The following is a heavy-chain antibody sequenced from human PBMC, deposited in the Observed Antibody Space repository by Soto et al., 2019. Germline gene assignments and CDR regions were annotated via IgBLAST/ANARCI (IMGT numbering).Heavy chain of an antibody. CDR3: ARIAVAGTFKLDY. D-gene: IGHD6-19*01. V-gene: IGHV4-4*02. Sequence: SETLSLTCAVSGGSISSSNWWSWVRQPPGKGLEWIGEIYHSGSTNYNPSLKSRVTISVDKSKNQFSLKLSSVTAADTAVYYCARIAVAGTFKLDYWGQGTLVTVPQ. CDR2: IYHSGST. CDR1: GGSISSSNW. J-gene: IGHJ4*02.